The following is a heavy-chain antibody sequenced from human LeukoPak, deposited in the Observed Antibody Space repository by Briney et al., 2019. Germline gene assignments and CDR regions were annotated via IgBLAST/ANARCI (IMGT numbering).Heavy chain of an antibody. CDR2: IKQDGSEK. J-gene: IGHJ4*02. D-gene: IGHD3-22*01. V-gene: IGHV3-7*01. CDR1: GFTFSSYW. CDR3: RCDYYDSSGIDY. Sequence: GGSLRLSCAASGFTFSSYWMSWVRRAPGKGLEWVANIKQDGSEKYYVDSVKGRFTISRDNAKNSLYLQMNSLRAEDTAVYYCRCDYYDSSGIDYWGQGTLVTVSS.